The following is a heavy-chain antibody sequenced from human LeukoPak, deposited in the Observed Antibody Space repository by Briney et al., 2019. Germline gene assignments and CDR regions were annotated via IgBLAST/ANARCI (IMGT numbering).Heavy chain of an antibody. CDR2: ISGGGDIT. V-gene: IGHV3-23*01. CDR3: VREDTPATANY. CDR1: GFNFANHA. D-gene: IGHD2-21*02. J-gene: IGHJ4*02. Sequence: GGSLRLSCAASGFNFANHAMSWVRQTPGKGLEWVSAISGGGDITYYADSVTGRFTISRDNSKDTLFLQMHSLRPGDTAVYYCVREDTPATANYWGQGTLVTVSS.